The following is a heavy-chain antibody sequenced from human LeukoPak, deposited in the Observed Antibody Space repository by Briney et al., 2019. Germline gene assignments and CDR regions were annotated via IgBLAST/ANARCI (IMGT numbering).Heavy chain of an antibody. D-gene: IGHD5-18*01. V-gene: IGHV3-48*03. CDR2: ISSSGNSI. Sequence: GGSLRLSCAASGFTVISYEMNWVRQAPGKGLEWVSYISSSGNSIFYADSVKGRFTISRDNSKNTLYLQMNSLRAEDTAVYYCAKDTAMVFGYFDYWGQGTLVTVSS. J-gene: IGHJ4*02. CDR1: GFTVISYE. CDR3: AKDTAMVFGYFDY.